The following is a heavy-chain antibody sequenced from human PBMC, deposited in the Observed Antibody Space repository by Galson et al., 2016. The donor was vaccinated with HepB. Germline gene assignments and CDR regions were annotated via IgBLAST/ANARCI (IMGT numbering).Heavy chain of an antibody. CDR1: GFTFSIYN. D-gene: IGHD1-26*01. V-gene: IGHV3-21*01. J-gene: IGHJ2*01. CDR3: ARGTSGSYSSGYFDL. Sequence: SLRLSCAASGFTFSIYNMNWVRQAPGKGLEWVSFISTSSSYGYYADSVKGRFTMSRDDAKNSLYLQMNSLRAEDTGIYYCARGTSGSYSSGYFDLWGRGTLVTVSS. CDR2: ISTSSSYG.